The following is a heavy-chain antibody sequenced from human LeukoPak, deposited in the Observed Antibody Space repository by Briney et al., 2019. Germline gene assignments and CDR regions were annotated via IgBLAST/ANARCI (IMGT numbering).Heavy chain of an antibody. V-gene: IGHV4-61*02. CDR2: IYTSGST. CDR3: ARVNYYDSSGYYKRLVYFDY. J-gene: IGHJ4*02. Sequence: SSQTLSLTCTVSGGSISSGSYYWSWIRQPAGKGLEWIGRIYTSGSTNYNPSLKSRVTISVDTSKNQFSLKLSSVTAADTAVYYCARVNYYDSSGYYKRLVYFDYWGQGTLVTVSS. CDR1: GGSISSGSYY. D-gene: IGHD3-22*01.